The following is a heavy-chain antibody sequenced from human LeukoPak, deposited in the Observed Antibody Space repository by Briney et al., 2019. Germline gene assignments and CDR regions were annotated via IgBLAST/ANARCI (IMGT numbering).Heavy chain of an antibody. Sequence: PGRSLRLSCAASGFTFSSYAMHWVRQAPGKGLEWVAVISYDGSNKYYADSVKGRFTISRDNSKNTLYLQMNSLRAEDTAVYYCARMVYDWGQGTLVTVSS. CDR3: ARMVYD. CDR2: ISYDGSNK. J-gene: IGHJ4*02. CDR1: GFTFSSYA. D-gene: IGHD5/OR15-5a*01. V-gene: IGHV3-30*04.